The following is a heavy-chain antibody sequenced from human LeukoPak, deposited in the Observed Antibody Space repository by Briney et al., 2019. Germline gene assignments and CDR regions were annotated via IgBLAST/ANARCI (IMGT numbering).Heavy chain of an antibody. J-gene: IGHJ4*02. Sequence: GGSLRLSCAASGFTFSSYWMHWVRQPPGKGPGWVSRINSDGTTTSYADSVKGRFTFSRDNAKNTLYLQMNSLRAEDTAVYYCARVGSGGNCNWGQGTLVTVSS. CDR3: ARVGSGGNCN. D-gene: IGHD2-15*01. CDR2: INSDGTTT. V-gene: IGHV3-74*01. CDR1: GFTFSSYW.